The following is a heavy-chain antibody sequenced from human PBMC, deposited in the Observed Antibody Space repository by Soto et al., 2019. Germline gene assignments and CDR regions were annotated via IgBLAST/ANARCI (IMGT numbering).Heavy chain of an antibody. J-gene: IGHJ4*02. D-gene: IGHD5-18*01. V-gene: IGHV1-3*01. Sequence: ASVKVSCKASGYTFTSYAMHWVRQAPGQRLEWMGWINAGNGNTKYSQKFQGRVTITRDTSASTAYMELSSLRSEDTAVYYCARSPGHSYGDYCGQGTLVPVSS. CDR1: GYTFTSYA. CDR3: ARSPGHSYGDY. CDR2: INAGNGNT.